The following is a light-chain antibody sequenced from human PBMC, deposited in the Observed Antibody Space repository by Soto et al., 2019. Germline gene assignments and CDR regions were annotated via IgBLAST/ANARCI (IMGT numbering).Light chain of an antibody. CDR2: QAS. CDR1: QSTSSY. V-gene: IGKV1-5*03. CDR3: QQSSSHST. Sequence: DIQMTQSPSTLSASVGDRVTITCRASQSTSSYLAWYQQKPGKAPKLLIYQASSLENGVPSRFSGSGSGTEFSLTISSLQPDDFATYYCQQSSSHSTFGQGTKV. J-gene: IGKJ1*01.